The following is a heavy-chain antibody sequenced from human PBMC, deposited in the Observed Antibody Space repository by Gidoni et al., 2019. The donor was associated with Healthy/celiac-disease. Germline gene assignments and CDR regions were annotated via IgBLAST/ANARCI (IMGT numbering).Heavy chain of an antibody. D-gene: IGHD1-26*01. CDR1: GFTFSSYG. J-gene: IGHJ4*02. V-gene: IGHV3-33*01. CDR3: ARKSGSYLDY. CDR2: IGYDGSNK. Sequence: QVQLVESGGGVVQPGRSLRLSCAASGFTFSSYGMHWVRQAPGKGLEWVAVIGYDGSNKYYADSVKGRFTISRDNSKNTLYLQMNSLRAEDTAVYYCARKSGSYLDYWGQGTLVTVSS.